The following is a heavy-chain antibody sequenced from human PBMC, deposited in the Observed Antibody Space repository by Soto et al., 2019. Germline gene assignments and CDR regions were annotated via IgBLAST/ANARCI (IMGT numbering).Heavy chain of an antibody. CDR2: ISTFNGET. Sequence: GASVTVSCKASGYTFNTYGISWVRQAPGQGLEWMGWISTFNGETRYAQKFQARVTVTTDTSTTTGYMELRSLRSDDTAVYYCARDVGYCSSSTCLIDHWGQGTLVTVSS. J-gene: IGHJ4*02. D-gene: IGHD2-2*01. CDR1: GYTFNTYG. CDR3: ARDVGYCSSSTCLIDH. V-gene: IGHV1-18*01.